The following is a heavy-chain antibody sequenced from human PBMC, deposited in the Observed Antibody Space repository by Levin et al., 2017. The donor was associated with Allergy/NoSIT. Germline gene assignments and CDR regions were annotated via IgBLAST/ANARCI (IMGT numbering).Heavy chain of an antibody. J-gene: IGHJ4*02. CDR3: AKERGYTYGQEIMDY. CDR2: IRNGGET. Sequence: PGGSLRLSCAASGFTFSSHAMSWVRQAPGKGLEWVSLIRNGGETYYEDSVKGRFTISRDNSKNTLYLQMDSLRAEDTAVYYCAKERGYTYGQEIMDYRGQGTLVTVSS. D-gene: IGHD5-18*01. V-gene: IGHV3-23*01. CDR1: GFTFSSHA.